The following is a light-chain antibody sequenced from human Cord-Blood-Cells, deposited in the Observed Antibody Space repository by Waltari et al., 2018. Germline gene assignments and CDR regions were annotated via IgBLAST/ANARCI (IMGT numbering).Light chain of an antibody. CDR1: SSDVGGYNY. V-gene: IGLV2-14*01. CDR3: SSYTSSSTV. CDR2: DVS. Sequence: QSALTQPASVSGSPGQSITISCTGTSSDVGGYNYVTWYQPHPGKAPKLMIYDVSKRPPGVFNRFAGSKSGNTASRTISGLQAEDEADYYCSSYTSSSTVFGGGTKLTVL. J-gene: IGLJ2*01.